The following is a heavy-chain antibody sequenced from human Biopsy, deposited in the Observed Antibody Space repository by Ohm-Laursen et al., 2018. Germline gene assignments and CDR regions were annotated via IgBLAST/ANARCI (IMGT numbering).Heavy chain of an antibody. Sequence: GTLSLTCTVSGGSISSDYWSWIRQTPGKGLEWIGYIYYSGSTNYNPSLKSRVTISVDTSKNQFSLRLNSVTAADTAVYYCARATNSNGWPYYYFYGMDVWGQGTTVTVSS. V-gene: IGHV4-59*01. CDR3: ARATNSNGWPYYYFYGMDV. CDR2: IYYSGST. CDR1: GGSISSDY. D-gene: IGHD6-19*01. J-gene: IGHJ6*02.